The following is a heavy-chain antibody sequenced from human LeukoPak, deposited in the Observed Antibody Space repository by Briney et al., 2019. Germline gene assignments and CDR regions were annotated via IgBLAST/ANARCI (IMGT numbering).Heavy chain of an antibody. CDR2: IFYSGST. Sequence: SETLSLTCTVSGGSFSSYYWSWIRQPPGKGLEWIGDIFYSGSTNYTPSLKSRVTISVDRSKNQFSLRLSSVTAADTAVYYCARVVVAATRYFDYWGQGTLVTVSS. J-gene: IGHJ4*02. D-gene: IGHD2-15*01. V-gene: IGHV4-59*08. CDR3: ARVVVAATRYFDY. CDR1: GGSFSSYY.